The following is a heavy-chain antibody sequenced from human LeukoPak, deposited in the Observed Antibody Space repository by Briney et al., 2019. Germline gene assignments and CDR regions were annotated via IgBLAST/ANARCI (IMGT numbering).Heavy chain of an antibody. CDR2: IYYSGST. CDR3: GSLSGSYSRGYFDY. Sequence: PSETLSLTCTVSGGSISSSIYHWGWIRQPPGKGLEWIGSIYYSGSTYYNPSLKSRVTISVDTSKNQFSLKLNSVTAADTAVYFCGSLSGSYSRGYFDYWGQGTLVPVSS. V-gene: IGHV4-39*01. J-gene: IGHJ4*02. D-gene: IGHD1-26*01. CDR1: GGSISSSIYH.